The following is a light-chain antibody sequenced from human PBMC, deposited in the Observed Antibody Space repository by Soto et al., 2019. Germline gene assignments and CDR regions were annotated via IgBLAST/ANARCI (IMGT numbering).Light chain of an antibody. V-gene: IGLV1-40*01. J-gene: IGLJ1*01. CDR2: RDN. CDR3: QSYDLSLTLYV. CDR1: SSNIGANYA. Sequence: QSVLTQPPSVSGAPGQRVTISCNGNSSNIGANYAVHWYQHFPGTAPKLLIYRDNKRPSGVPDRFSGSKSGTSASLAIAGLQADDEADYYCQSYDLSLTLYVFGTGTKLTVL.